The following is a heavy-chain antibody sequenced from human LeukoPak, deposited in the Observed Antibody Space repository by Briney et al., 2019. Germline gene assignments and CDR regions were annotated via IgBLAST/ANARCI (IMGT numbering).Heavy chain of an antibody. J-gene: IGHJ6*03. CDR1: GGTFSSYA. CDR3: AREVTIFGVVIIKGYMDV. V-gene: IGHV1-69*13. CDR2: IIPIFGTA. D-gene: IGHD3-3*01. Sequence: SVKVSCKASGGTFSSYAISWVRQAPGQGLEWMGGIIPIFGTANYAQKFQGRVTITADESTSTAYMELSSLRSEGTAVYYCAREVTIFGVVIIKGYMDVWGKGTTVTVSS.